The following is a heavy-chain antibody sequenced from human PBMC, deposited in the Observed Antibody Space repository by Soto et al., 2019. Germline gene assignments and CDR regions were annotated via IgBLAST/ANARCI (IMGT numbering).Heavy chain of an antibody. CDR1: GDSVSSNSAA. D-gene: IGHD1-1*01. CDR3: ARGYAFDI. V-gene: IGHV6-1*01. Sequence: SQTLSLTCAISGDSVSSNSAAWNWIRQSPSRGLEWLGRTYYRSKWTNDYALSVEGRITINPDTSKNQFSLQLNSLTPEDMAVYYCARGYAFDIWGQGTMVTVSS. CDR2: TYYRSKWTN. J-gene: IGHJ3*02.